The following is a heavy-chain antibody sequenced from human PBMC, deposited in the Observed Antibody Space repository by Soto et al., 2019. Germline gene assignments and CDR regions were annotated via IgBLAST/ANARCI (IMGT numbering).Heavy chain of an antibody. D-gene: IGHD3-22*01. CDR1: GYSFTSYW. J-gene: IGHJ6*02. CDR2: IDPSDSYT. V-gene: IGHV5-10-1*01. CDR3: ARRSSGYNYYYYYGMDV. Sequence: GESLKISCKGSGYSFTSYWISWVRQMPGKGLEWMGRIDPSDSYTNYSPSFQGHVTISADKSISTAYLQWSSLKASDTAMYYCARRSSGYNYYYYYGMDVWGQGTTVTVSS.